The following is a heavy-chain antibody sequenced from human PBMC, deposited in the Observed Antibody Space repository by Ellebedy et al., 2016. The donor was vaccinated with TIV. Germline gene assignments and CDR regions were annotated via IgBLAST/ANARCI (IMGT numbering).Heavy chain of an antibody. D-gene: IGHD4-23*01. CDR1: GFTFSNYA. V-gene: IGHV3-23*01. CDR3: ARLPPFYGGADYIGHYFDF. CDR2: ISGSGGWT. J-gene: IGHJ4*02. Sequence: GESLKISCAASGFTFSNYAMSWVRQAPGKGLEWVSGISGSGGWTYNADSVKGRFTISRDNPKHTVSLQMTSLRAEDTAVYYCARLPPFYGGADYIGHYFDFWGQGALVTVSS.